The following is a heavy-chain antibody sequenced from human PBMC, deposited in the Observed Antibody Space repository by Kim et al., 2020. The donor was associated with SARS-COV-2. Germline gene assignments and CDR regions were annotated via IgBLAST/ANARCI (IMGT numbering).Heavy chain of an antibody. J-gene: IGHJ4*01. D-gene: IGHD2-2*01. V-gene: IGHV3-23*01. Sequence: GGSLRLSWAASGSTFSSSVMTWVRQAPGKGLQWVSSIASSSGTTYYADSVKGRFTISRDNSKNTLYLQMNSLRAEDTAVYYCARGGYCSGTTSNEGYWG. CDR1: GSTFSSSV. CDR3: ARGGYCSGTTSNEGY. CDR2: IASSSGTT.